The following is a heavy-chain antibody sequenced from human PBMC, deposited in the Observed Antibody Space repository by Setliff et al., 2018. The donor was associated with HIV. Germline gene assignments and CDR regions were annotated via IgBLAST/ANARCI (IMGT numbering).Heavy chain of an antibody. CDR3: VREARGGYFDY. CDR1: GFTFTNYG. J-gene: IGHJ4*02. Sequence: GASVKVSCKASGFTFTNYGFSWVRQAPGQGLEWMGWISAYNGHTVYAQNLQGRVTMTRDTSTNTVYMDLSSLKSEDTAVYYCVREARGGYFDYWGQGTPVTVSS. D-gene: IGHD2-15*01. CDR2: ISAYNGHT. V-gene: IGHV1-18*01.